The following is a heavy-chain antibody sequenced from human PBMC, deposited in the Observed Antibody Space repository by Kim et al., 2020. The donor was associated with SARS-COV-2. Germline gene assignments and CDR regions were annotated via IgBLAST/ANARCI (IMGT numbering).Heavy chain of an antibody. V-gene: IGHV4-39*01. CDR2: EST. J-gene: IGHJ6*02. Sequence: ESTYHNPSLKSRVTIYVDTSKIQFSRRLSSVTAADTAVYYWARQYYGMDVWGQGTTVTVSS. CDR3: ARQYYGMDV.